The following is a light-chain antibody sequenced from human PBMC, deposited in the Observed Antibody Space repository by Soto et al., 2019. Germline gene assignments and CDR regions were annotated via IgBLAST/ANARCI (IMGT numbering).Light chain of an antibody. Sequence: EIVLTQSPCTLSLFPGERATLSCRASQSISSSYLAWYQQKPGQAPRLLIHGASNRATGIPDRFSGAGSGTDFTLTISRLEPEDFAVYYCHQYGSAPAWTFGQGTKVEIK. V-gene: IGKV3-20*01. CDR1: QSISSSY. CDR3: HQYGSAPAWT. J-gene: IGKJ1*01. CDR2: GAS.